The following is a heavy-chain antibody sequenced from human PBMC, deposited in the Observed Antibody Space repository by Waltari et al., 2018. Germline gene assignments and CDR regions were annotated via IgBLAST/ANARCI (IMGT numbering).Heavy chain of an antibody. Sequence: EVQLVESGGGSVQPGGSLRLSCAVSGFIFSSYSMNWVRQAPGKGLEWVSHISSGSSTIYHADSVKGRFTISRDNAKNSLYLQMNSLRAEDTAVYYCARVDSYGRSLDYWGQGTLVTVSS. CDR2: ISSGSSTI. CDR1: GFIFSSYS. D-gene: IGHD5-18*01. J-gene: IGHJ4*02. V-gene: IGHV3-48*01. CDR3: ARVDSYGRSLDY.